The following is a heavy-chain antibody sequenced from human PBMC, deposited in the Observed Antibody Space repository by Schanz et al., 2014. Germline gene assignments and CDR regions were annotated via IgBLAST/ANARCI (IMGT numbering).Heavy chain of an antibody. CDR2: IWNNGVTK. D-gene: IGHD2-2*01. V-gene: IGHV3-33*06. Sequence: VQLLESGGGLVQPGTSLILSCSVSGFSLNTYGIHWFRQPAGKGLEWVAVIWNNGVTKYYGDSVKGRFTISRDNSKNTLYLHMNTLRSEDTAVYYCAKDSTHIDIVLVPTAIDYWGQGTLVTVSS. CDR3: AKDSTHIDIVLVPTAIDY. CDR1: GFSLNTYG. J-gene: IGHJ4*02.